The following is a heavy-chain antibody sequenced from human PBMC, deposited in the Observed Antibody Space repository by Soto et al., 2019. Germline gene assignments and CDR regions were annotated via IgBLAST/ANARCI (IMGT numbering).Heavy chain of an antibody. Sequence: GASVKVSCKASGGTFSSYAISWVRQAPGQGLEWMGGIIPIFGTANYAQKFQGRVTITADESTSTAYMELSSLRSEDTAVYYCAREPPYCTNGVCYWFDPWGQGTLVTVSS. CDR1: GGTFSSYA. D-gene: IGHD2-8*01. CDR2: IIPIFGTA. J-gene: IGHJ5*02. CDR3: AREPPYCTNGVCYWFDP. V-gene: IGHV1-69*13.